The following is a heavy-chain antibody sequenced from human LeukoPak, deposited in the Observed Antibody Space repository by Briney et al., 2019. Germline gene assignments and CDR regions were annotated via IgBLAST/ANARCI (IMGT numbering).Heavy chain of an antibody. CDR3: ARDPLVGGYSYGYGTY. J-gene: IGHJ4*02. D-gene: IGHD5-18*01. CDR1: GGSISSSSYY. CDR2: ISSSGSTI. V-gene: IGHV3-11*04. Sequence: LSLTCTVSGGSISSSSYYWGWIRQPPGKGLEWVSYISSSGSTIYYADSVKGRFTISRDNAKNSLYLQMNSLRAEDTAVYYCARDPLVGGYSYGYGTYWGQGTLVTVSS.